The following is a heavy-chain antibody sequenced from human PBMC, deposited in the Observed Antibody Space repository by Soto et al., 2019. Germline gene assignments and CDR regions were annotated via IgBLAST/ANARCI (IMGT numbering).Heavy chain of an antibody. Sequence: SETLSLTCTVSGGSISSYYWSWIRQPPGKGLEWIGYIYYSGSTNYNPSLKSRVTISVDTSKNQFSLKLSSVTAADTAVYYCARGRGSGSSFYYYGMDVWGQGTTVAVSS. V-gene: IGHV4-59*01. CDR2: IYYSGST. CDR3: ARGRGSGSSFYYYGMDV. J-gene: IGHJ6*02. CDR1: GGSISSYY. D-gene: IGHD3-10*01.